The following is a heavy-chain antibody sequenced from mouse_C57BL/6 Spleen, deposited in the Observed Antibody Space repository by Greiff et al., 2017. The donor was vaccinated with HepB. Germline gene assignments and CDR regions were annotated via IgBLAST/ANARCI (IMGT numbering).Heavy chain of an antibody. Sequence: KVVESGEGLVKPGGSLKLSCAASGFTFSSYAMSWVRQTPEKRLEWVAYISSGGDYIYYADTVKGRFTISRDNARNTLYLQMSSLKSEDTAMYYCTRDETAQASNAMDYWGQGTSVTVSS. CDR1: GFTFSSYA. CDR2: ISSGGDYI. V-gene: IGHV5-9-1*02. CDR3: TRDETAQASNAMDY. J-gene: IGHJ4*01. D-gene: IGHD3-2*02.